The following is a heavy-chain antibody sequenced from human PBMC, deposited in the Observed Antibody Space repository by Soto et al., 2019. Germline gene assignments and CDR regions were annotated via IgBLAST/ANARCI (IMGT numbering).Heavy chain of an antibody. Sequence: ASVKVSCKTSGYSFTNYALHWVRQAPGQGLEWMGWINAGNGNTKYSQKFQGRVTITRDTSASTAYMALSSLRSEDTAVYYCARRDILPGYYDVFDYWGQGTLVTVSS. J-gene: IGHJ4*02. CDR2: INAGNGNT. V-gene: IGHV1-3*01. CDR1: GYSFTNYA. D-gene: IGHD3-9*01. CDR3: ARRDILPGYYDVFDY.